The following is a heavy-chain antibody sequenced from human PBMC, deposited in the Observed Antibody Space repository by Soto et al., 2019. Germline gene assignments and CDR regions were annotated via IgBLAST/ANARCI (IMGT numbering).Heavy chain of an antibody. CDR1: GYTFTSYG. CDR3: ARVEKWLGAPRYFDY. D-gene: IGHD5-12*01. CDR2: ISAYNGNT. V-gene: IGHV1-18*01. J-gene: IGHJ4*02. Sequence: ASVKVSCKASGYTFTSYGISWVRQAPGQGLEWMGWISAYNGNTNYAQKLQGRVTMTTDTSTSTAYMELRSLRSDDTAVYYCARVEKWLGAPRYFDYWGQGTLVTSPQ.